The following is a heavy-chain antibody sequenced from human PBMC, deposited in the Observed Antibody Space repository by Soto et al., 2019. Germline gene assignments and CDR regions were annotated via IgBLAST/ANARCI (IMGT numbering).Heavy chain of an antibody. CDR1: GGSISSSRYY. Sequence: SETLSLTCTVSGGSISSSRYYWGWIRQPPGKGLEWIGSIYYSGSTYYNPSLKSRVTISVDTSKNQFSLKLSSATAADTAVYYCARRLYYDSSGFEGGGMDVWGQGTTVTVSS. D-gene: IGHD3-22*01. CDR3: ARRLYYDSSGFEGGGMDV. J-gene: IGHJ6*02. V-gene: IGHV4-39*01. CDR2: IYYSGST.